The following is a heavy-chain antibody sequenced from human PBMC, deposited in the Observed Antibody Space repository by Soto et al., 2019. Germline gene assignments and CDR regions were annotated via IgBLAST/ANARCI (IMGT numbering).Heavy chain of an antibody. Sequence: SVKVSCKASGGTFSSYAISWVRQAPGQGLEWMGGIIPIFGTANYAQKFQGRVTITADESTSTAYMELSSLRSEDTAVYYCAREVRFLEWSPSTAYYYYGMDVWGQGTTVTV. CDR2: IIPIFGTA. J-gene: IGHJ6*02. D-gene: IGHD3-3*01. CDR1: GGTFSSYA. V-gene: IGHV1-69*13. CDR3: AREVRFLEWSPSTAYYYYGMDV.